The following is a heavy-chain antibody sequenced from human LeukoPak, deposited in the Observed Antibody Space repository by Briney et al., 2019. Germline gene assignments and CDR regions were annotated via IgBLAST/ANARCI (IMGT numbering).Heavy chain of an antibody. D-gene: IGHD3-22*01. CDR3: ARDQITMIVVVALDAFDI. Sequence: SETLSLTCTVSGDSISSSNYYWGWIRQPPGKGLEWIGSIHYSGSTYYNPSLKSRVTISVDTSKNQFSLKLSSVTAADTAVYYCARDQITMIVVVALDAFDIWGQGTMVTVSS. J-gene: IGHJ3*02. CDR1: GDSISSSNYY. CDR2: IHYSGST. V-gene: IGHV4-39*07.